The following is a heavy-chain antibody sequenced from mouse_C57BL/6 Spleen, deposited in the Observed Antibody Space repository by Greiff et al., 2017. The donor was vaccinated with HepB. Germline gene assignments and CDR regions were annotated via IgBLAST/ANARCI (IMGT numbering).Heavy chain of an antibody. J-gene: IGHJ3*01. Sequence: EVQLQQSGPELVKPGASVKISCKASGYTFTDYYMNWVKQSHGKSLEWIGDINPNNGGTSYNQKFKGKATLTVDKSSSTAYMELRSLTSEDSAVYYCARGLRGAWVAYWGQGTLVTVSA. D-gene: IGHD2-4*01. V-gene: IGHV1-26*01. CDR2: INPNNGGT. CDR1: GYTFTDYY. CDR3: ARGLRGAWVAY.